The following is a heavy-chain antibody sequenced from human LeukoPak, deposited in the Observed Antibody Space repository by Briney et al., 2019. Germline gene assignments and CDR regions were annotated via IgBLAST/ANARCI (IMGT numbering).Heavy chain of an antibody. CDR3: AREGEDYYDSSGYYPPWNY. CDR1: RYTLTELS. V-gene: IGHV1-24*01. Sequence: GASVKVSCKVSRYTLTELSMHWVRQAPGKGLEWMGGFDPEDGETIYAQKFQGRVTMTTDTSTSTAYMELRSLRSDDTAVYYCAREGEDYYDSSGYYPPWNYWGQGTLVTVSS. D-gene: IGHD3-22*01. J-gene: IGHJ4*02. CDR2: FDPEDGET.